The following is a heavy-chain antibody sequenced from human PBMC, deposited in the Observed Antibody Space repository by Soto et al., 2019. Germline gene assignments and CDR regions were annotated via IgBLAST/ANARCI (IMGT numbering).Heavy chain of an antibody. J-gene: IGHJ4*02. CDR1: GFTFSSYG. Sequence: LRLSCAASGFTFSSYGMHWVRQAPGKGLEWVAVIWYDGSNKYYADSVKGRFTISRDNSKNTLYLQMNSLRAEDTAVYYCARDWEPRYSSSWYMGYWGQGTLVTVSS. D-gene: IGHD6-13*01. CDR3: ARDWEPRYSSSWYMGY. V-gene: IGHV3-33*01. CDR2: IWYDGSNK.